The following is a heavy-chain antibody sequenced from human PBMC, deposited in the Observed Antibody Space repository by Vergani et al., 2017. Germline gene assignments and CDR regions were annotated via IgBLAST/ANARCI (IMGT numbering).Heavy chain of an antibody. CDR3: GRGILDCSSTSCYRGSGNWFDP. D-gene: IGHD2-2*01. V-gene: IGHV4-31*03. CDR2: IYYSGST. CDR1: GGSISSGGYY. J-gene: IGHJ5*02. Sequence: QVQLQESGPGLVKPSQTLSLTCTVSGGSISSGGYYWSWIRHHPGKGLEWIGYIYYSGSTYYNPSLKSRVTISVDTSKNQFSLTLSSVTAADTAVYYCGRGILDCSSTSCYRGSGNWFDPWGQGTLVTVSS.